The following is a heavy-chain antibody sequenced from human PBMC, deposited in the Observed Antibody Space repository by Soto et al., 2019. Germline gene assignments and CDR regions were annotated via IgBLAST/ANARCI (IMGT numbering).Heavy chain of an antibody. Sequence: ASVKVSCKASGYTFTGYYMHWVRQAPGQGLEWMGWINPNSGGTNYAQKFQGWVTMTRDASISTAYMEPSRLRSDDTAVYYCARTGTEAFDIWGQGTMVTVSS. CDR1: GYTFTGYY. J-gene: IGHJ3*02. CDR3: ARTGTEAFDI. CDR2: INPNSGGT. D-gene: IGHD6-13*01. V-gene: IGHV1-2*04.